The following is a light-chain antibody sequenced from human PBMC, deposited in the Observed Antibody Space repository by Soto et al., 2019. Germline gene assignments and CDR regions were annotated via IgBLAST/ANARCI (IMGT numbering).Light chain of an antibody. J-gene: IGKJ5*01. CDR1: QSITNW. CDR3: QHYNSYPVT. CDR2: KAS. Sequence: DIQMTQSPSTLSASVGDRVTITCRASQSITNWLAWYQQRPGRAPKRLIYKASSLESGVPSRFSGSGSGTEFTLTISSLQPVDFATYFCQHYNSYPVTFGQGTRLEIK. V-gene: IGKV1-5*03.